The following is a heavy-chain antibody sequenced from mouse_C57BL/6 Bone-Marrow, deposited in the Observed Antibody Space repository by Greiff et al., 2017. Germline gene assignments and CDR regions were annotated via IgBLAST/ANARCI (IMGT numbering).Heavy chain of an antibody. CDR1: GFTFSNYW. D-gene: IGHD2-4*01. V-gene: IGHV6-3*01. CDR3: TGRGLRRYAMDY. Sequence: EVQGVESGGGLVQPGGSMKLSCVASGFTFSNYWMNWVRQSPEKGLEWVAQIRLKSDNYATHYAESVKGRFTISRDDSKSSVYLQLNNLRAEDTGIYYCTGRGLRRYAMDYWGQGTSVTVSS. J-gene: IGHJ4*01. CDR2: IRLKSDNYAT.